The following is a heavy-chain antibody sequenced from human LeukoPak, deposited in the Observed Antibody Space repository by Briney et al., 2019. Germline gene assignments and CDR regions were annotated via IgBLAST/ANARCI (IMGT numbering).Heavy chain of an antibody. Sequence: GGSLRLSCAAPGFTFSDYYMSWIRQAPGKGLEWVSYISSSGSTIYYADSVKGRFTISRDNAKNSLYLQMNSLRAEDTAVYYCARDLIVVVPAANPWAMDVWGQGTTVTVSS. D-gene: IGHD2-2*01. V-gene: IGHV3-11*01. J-gene: IGHJ6*02. CDR1: GFTFSDYY. CDR2: ISSSGSTI. CDR3: ARDLIVVVPAANPWAMDV.